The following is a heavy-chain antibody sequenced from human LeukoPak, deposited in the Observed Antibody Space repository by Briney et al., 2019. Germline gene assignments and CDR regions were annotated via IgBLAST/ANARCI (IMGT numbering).Heavy chain of an antibody. D-gene: IGHD3-10*01. V-gene: IGHV1-69*06. J-gene: IGHJ5*02. CDR2: IIPIFGTA. Sequence: ASVKVSCKASGGTFSSYAISWVRQAPGQGLECMGGIIPIFGTANYAQKFQGRVTITADKSTSTAYMELSSLRSEDTAVYYCARSGFGSGISFDLWGQGTLVTVSS. CDR1: GGTFSSYA. CDR3: ARSGFGSGISFDL.